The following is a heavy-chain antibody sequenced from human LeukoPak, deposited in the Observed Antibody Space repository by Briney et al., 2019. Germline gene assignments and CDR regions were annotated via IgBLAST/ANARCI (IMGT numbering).Heavy chain of an antibody. CDR3: ARATTRGYSYGYVH. D-gene: IGHD5-18*01. CDR2: IYSGGST. Sequence: GGPLRLSCAASGFTVSSNYMSWVRQAPGKGLEWVSVIYSGGSTYYADSVKGRFTISRHNSKNTLYLQMNSLRAEDTAVYYCARATTRGYSYGYVHWGQGTLVTVSS. CDR1: GFTVSSNY. V-gene: IGHV3-53*04. J-gene: IGHJ4*02.